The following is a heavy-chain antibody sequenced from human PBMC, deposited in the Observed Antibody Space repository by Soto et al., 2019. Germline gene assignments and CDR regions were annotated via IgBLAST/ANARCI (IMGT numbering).Heavy chain of an antibody. Sequence: GASVKVSCKASGYTFTSYAMHWVRQAPGQRLEWMGWINAGNGNTKYSQKFQGRVTITRDTSASTAYMELSSLRSEDTAVYYCARERTLRRGPLRYFDWWYLWGQGTLVTVSS. V-gene: IGHV1-3*01. D-gene: IGHD3-9*01. CDR3: ARERTLRRGPLRYFDWWYL. CDR2: INAGNGNT. CDR1: GYTFTSYA. J-gene: IGHJ4*02.